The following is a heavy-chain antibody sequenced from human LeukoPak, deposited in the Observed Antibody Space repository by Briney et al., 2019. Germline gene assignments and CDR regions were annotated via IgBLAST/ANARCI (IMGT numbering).Heavy chain of an antibody. D-gene: IGHD2-2*02. Sequence: ASVKVSCKASGYTFTGYYMHWVRQAPGQGLEWMGWINPNSGGTNYAQKFQCWVTMTRDTSISTAYMELSRLRSDDTAVYYCARVPIYYYYYGMDVWGQGTTVTVSS. CDR2: INPNSGGT. CDR1: GYTFTGYY. CDR3: ARVPIYYYYYGMDV. J-gene: IGHJ6*02. V-gene: IGHV1-2*04.